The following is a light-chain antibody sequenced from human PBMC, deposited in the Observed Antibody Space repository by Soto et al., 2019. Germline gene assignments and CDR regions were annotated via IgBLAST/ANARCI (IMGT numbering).Light chain of an antibody. CDR3: CSSTSSSPYV. V-gene: IGLV2-14*01. CDR1: SSDVGGYNY. Sequence: QSVLTQPASVSGSPGQSITISCTGTSSDVGGYNYVSWYQQHPGKAPKLMIYDVSNRPSGVSNRFSGSKSGNTASLTISGLQAEDEADYYCCSSTSSSPYVLGTGTKVTVL. J-gene: IGLJ1*01. CDR2: DVS.